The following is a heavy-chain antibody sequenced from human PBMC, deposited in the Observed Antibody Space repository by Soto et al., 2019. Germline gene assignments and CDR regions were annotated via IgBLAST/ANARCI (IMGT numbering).Heavy chain of an antibody. CDR3: AREKGYVDY. CDR1: GGSIDSSNW. CDR2: IHHSGST. Sequence: QVQLQESGPGLVKPSGTLSLTCAVSGGSIDSSNWWSWVRQPPGKGLEWIGKIHHSGSTNYPTSLKSRLTISVDKSKNQFSLKLSSVTAADTAVYYCAREKGYVDYWGQGTLVTVSS. J-gene: IGHJ4*02. V-gene: IGHV4-4*02.